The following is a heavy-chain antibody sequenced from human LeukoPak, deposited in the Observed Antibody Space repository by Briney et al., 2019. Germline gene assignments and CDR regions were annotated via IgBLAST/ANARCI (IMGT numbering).Heavy chain of an antibody. CDR2: INPNSGGT. V-gene: IGHV1-2*02. J-gene: IGHJ3*02. CDR3: ARALKAYYDILTGYYIGRSGAFDI. Sequence: ASVKVSCKASGYTFTGYYMHWVRQAPGQGLEWMGWINPNSGGTNYAQKFQGRVTMTRDTSISTAYMELSRLRSDDTAVYYCARALKAYYDILTGYYIGRSGAFDIWGQGTMVTVSS. CDR1: GYTFTGYY. D-gene: IGHD3-9*01.